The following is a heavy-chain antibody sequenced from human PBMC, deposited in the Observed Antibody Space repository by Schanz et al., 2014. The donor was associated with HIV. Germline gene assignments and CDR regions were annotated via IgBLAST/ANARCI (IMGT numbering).Heavy chain of an antibody. Sequence: VRLVESGGGVVQPGRSQRLSCAASGFTFSSYAMHWVRQAPGKGLEWVAHITGPGDTMYYADSVKGRFTISRDNAKNSLNLQLKSLRAEDTAVYYCARGITGNSYGFDYWGQGALVSVSS. V-gene: IGHV3-48*04. CDR1: GFTFSSYA. CDR3: ARGITGNSYGFDY. J-gene: IGHJ4*02. CDR2: ITGPGDTM. D-gene: IGHD5-18*01.